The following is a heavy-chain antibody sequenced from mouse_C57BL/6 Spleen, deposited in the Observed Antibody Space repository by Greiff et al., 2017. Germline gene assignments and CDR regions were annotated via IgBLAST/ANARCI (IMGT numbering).Heavy chain of an antibody. CDR1: GYSITSGYY. Sequence: EVQLVESGPGLVKPSQSLSLTCSVTGYSITSGYYWNWIRQFPGNKLEWMGYISYDGSNNYNPSLKNRISITRDTSKNQFFLKLNSVTTEDTATYYCAREDYDYDGGAWFAYWGQGTLVTVSA. CDR2: ISYDGSN. V-gene: IGHV3-6*01. J-gene: IGHJ3*01. CDR3: AREDYDYDGGAWFAY. D-gene: IGHD2-4*01.